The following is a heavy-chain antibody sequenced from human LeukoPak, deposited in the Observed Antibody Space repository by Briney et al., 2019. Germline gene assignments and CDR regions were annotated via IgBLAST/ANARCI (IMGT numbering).Heavy chain of an antibody. V-gene: IGHV4-4*07. D-gene: IGHD6-13*01. CDR2: IYTSGSA. CDR3: ARDDWYSSSWPGAFDI. J-gene: IGHJ3*02. Sequence: PSETLSLTCTVSGVSISSYYWSWIRQPAGKGLEWIGRIYTSGSANYNPSLKSRVTMSVDTSKNQFSLKLSSVTAADTAVYYCARDDWYSSSWPGAFDIWGQGTMVTVSS. CDR1: GVSISSYY.